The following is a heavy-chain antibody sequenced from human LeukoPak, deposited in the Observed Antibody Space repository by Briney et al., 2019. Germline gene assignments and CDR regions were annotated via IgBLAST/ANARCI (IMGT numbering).Heavy chain of an antibody. CDR1: GYSFATCW. D-gene: IGHD5-12*01. J-gene: IGHJ3*01. V-gene: IGHV5-51*01. Sequence: GESLKISCKGSGYSFATCWIGWVRQMPGKGLEWMGINYPGDSDTTYSPSFQGQVTMSADKSISTAYLQWSSLKASDAAMYYCARRVSSSGFDAFDVWGQGTMVTVSS. CDR2: NYPGDSDT. CDR3: ARRVSSSGFDAFDV.